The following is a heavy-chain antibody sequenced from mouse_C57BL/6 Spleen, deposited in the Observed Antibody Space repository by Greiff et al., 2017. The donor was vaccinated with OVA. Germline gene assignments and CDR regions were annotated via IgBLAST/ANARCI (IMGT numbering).Heavy chain of an antibody. CDR3: AREGLLRLAY. V-gene: IGHV3-6*01. CDR2: ISYDGSN. CDR1: GYSITSGYY. Sequence: ESGPGLVKPSQSLSLTCSVTGYSITSGYYWNWIRQFPGNKLEWMGYISYDGSNNYNPSLKNRISITRDTSKNQFFLKLNSVTTEDTATYYCAREGLLRLAYWGQGTLVTVSA. D-gene: IGHD1-2*01. J-gene: IGHJ3*01.